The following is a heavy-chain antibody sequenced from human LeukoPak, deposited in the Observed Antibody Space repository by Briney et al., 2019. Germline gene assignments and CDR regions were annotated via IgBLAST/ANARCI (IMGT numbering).Heavy chain of an antibody. CDR3: ARVSWPPRGRGY. CDR2: MNPNSGNT. J-gene: IGHJ4*02. V-gene: IGHV1-8*03. Sequence: GASVKVSCKASGYTFTSYDINWVRQATGQGLEWMGWMNPNSGNTGYAQKFQGRVTITRNTSISTAYMELSSLRSEDTAVYYCARVSWPPRGRGYWGQGTLVTVSS. D-gene: IGHD3-16*01. CDR1: GYTFTSYD.